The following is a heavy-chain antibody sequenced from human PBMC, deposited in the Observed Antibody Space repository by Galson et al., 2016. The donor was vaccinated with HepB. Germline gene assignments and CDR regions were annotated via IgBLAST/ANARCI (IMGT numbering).Heavy chain of an antibody. Sequence: SVKVSCKASGGSFSNFAISWVRQVPGQGLEWMGGIIPIFTTAKYAPKFQGRVTITADESTNTAYLELRSLRSEDTAVYFCARKEDHIIEVLPSTWTTLDIWGQGTKVTVSS. V-gene: IGHV1-69*13. D-gene: IGHD2-15*01. CDR1: GGSFSNFA. CDR2: IIPIFTTA. J-gene: IGHJ3*02. CDR3: ARKEDHIIEVLPSTWTTLDI.